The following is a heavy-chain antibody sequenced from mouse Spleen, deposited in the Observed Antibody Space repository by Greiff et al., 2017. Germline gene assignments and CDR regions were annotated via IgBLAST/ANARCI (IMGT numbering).Heavy chain of an antibody. D-gene: IGHD2-1*01. CDR1: GSPFPDSY. J-gene: IGHJ3*01. CDR3: ARECDGNIWFAY. Sequence: VHLQQPGAELLRPGAPVKLSCKAPGSPFPDSYLNWVKQRLGQGLEWIARFYPGIGITYSIEKFKGKATQTAEKSASTAYMQLSRLKSEDTAGYFGARECDGNIWFAYWGQGTLVTVSA. CDR2: FYPGIGIT. V-gene: IGHV1-76*01.